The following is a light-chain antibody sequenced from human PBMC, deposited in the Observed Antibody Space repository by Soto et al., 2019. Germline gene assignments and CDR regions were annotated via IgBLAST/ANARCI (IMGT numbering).Light chain of an antibody. CDR3: QQSDTIPYT. CDR2: AAS. J-gene: IGKJ2*01. Sequence: DIQMSQSPTSLSASVGDRVTITCRASQSISTYLNWYQQKPGKAPKLLLFAASSLPSGVPSRFRGSGSGTDFTLTISSLQPEDFATYYCQQSDTIPYTFGQGTKLEIK. V-gene: IGKV1-39*01. CDR1: QSISTY.